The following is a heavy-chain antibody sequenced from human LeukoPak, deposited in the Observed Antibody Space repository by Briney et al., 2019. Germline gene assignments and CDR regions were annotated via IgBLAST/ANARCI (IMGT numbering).Heavy chain of an antibody. J-gene: IGHJ4*02. Sequence: SETLSLTCAVYGGSFSGYYWSWIRQPPGKGLEWIGEINHSESTNYNPSLKSRVTISVDTSKNQFSLKLSSVTAADTAVYYCARGIVGATFHYWGQGTLVTVSS. CDR3: ARGIVGATFHY. V-gene: IGHV4-34*01. CDR2: INHSEST. D-gene: IGHD1-26*01. CDR1: GGSFSGYY.